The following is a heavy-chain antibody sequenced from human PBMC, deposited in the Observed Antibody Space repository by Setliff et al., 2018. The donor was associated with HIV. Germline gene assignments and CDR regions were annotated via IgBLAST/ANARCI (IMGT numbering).Heavy chain of an antibody. CDR1: GFSLSTSGMC. Sequence: SSETLSLTLTCTFSGFSLSTSGMCVSWIRQPPGKGLEWIGYIYTSGSVNYNPSLNSRVTISVDTSKNQFSLKVNSVTAADTAVYYCARSPRIGVAGEFEYWGQGTLVTVSS. J-gene: IGHJ4*02. D-gene: IGHD6-19*01. CDR2: IYTSGSV. V-gene: IGHV4-61*08. CDR3: ARSPRIGVAGEFEY.